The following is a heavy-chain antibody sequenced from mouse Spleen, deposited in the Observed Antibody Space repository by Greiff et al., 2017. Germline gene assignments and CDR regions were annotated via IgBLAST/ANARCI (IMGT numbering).Heavy chain of an antibody. V-gene: IGHV5-17*01. CDR3: ARRLLGAMDY. J-gene: IGHJ4*01. CDR2: ISSGSSTL. D-gene: IGHD2-3*01. Sequence: EVQLVESGGGLVKPGGSLKLSCAASGFTFSDYGMHWVRQAPEKGLEWVAYISSGSSTLYYADTVKGRFTISRDNAKNTLFLQMTSLRSEDTAMYYCARRLLGAMDYWGQGTSVTVSS. CDR1: GFTFSDYG.